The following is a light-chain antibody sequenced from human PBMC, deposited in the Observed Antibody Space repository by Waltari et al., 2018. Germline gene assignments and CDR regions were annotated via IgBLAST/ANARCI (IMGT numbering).Light chain of an antibody. V-gene: IGKV3-20*01. CDR3: QQYGSSLYT. J-gene: IGKJ2*01. CDR2: GAS. CDR1: PSVSSSY. Sequence: IVLTQSPGPLSLSPGERATLSCRASPSVSSSYLAWYQQKPGQAPRLLIYGASSRATGIPDRFSGSGSGTDFTLTISRLEPEDFAVYYCQQYGSSLYTFGQGTKLEIK.